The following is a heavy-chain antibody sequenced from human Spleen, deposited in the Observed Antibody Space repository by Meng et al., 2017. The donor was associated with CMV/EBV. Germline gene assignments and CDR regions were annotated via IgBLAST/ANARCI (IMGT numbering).Heavy chain of an antibody. V-gene: IGHV4-39*01. CDR2: VYYSGST. J-gene: IGHJ3*01. CDR3: ASVRSAFDV. Sequence: ESLRLSCTVSGGSISSSSYYWGWIRQPPGKGLEWIGNVYYSGSTNYNPSHKSRVSISLDTSRNQVSLNLGSATAADTAVYYCASVRSAFDVWGHGTMVTVSS. CDR1: GGSISSSSYY.